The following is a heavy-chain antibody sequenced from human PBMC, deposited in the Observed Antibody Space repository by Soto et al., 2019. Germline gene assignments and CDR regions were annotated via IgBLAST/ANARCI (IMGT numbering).Heavy chain of an antibody. Sequence: KTSETLSLTCTVSGASISGFYWSWIRKSAGKGLEWIGRIYATGTTDYNPSLKRRVMISVDPSKKQFSLKLRSVTAADTAVYYCVRDGTKTLRDWFDPWGQGISVTVSS. J-gene: IGHJ5*02. D-gene: IGHD1-1*01. CDR2: IYATGTT. CDR3: VRDGTKTLRDWFDP. CDR1: GASISGFY. V-gene: IGHV4-4*07.